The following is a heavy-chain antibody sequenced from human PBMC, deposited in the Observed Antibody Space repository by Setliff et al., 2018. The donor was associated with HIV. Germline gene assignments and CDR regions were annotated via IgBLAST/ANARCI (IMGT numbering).Heavy chain of an antibody. V-gene: IGHV7-4-1*02. CDR1: GYSFTTYD. Sequence: ASVKVSCKTSGYSFTTYDINWVRQATGRGLEWMAWINTKTGNPTYAQGLTGQFVFSLDTSISTAYLQISSLKAEDTAVYYCARDQRLFYFDSWGQGTLVTVSS. CDR3: ARDQRLFYFDS. J-gene: IGHJ4*02. CDR2: INTKTGNP.